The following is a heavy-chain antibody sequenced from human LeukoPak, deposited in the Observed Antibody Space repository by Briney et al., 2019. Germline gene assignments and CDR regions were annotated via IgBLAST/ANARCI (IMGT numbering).Heavy chain of an antibody. D-gene: IGHD2-15*01. Sequence: SETLSLTCTVSGGSISSDYWSWIRQPPGKGLEWIGYIYYSGSSNYNPSLKSRVTISVDTSKNQFSLKLSSVTAADTAVYYCARSYCSGGSCYSGYWGQGTLVTVSS. V-gene: IGHV4-59*01. CDR3: ARSYCSGGSCYSGY. CDR1: GGSISSDY. CDR2: IYYSGSS. J-gene: IGHJ4*02.